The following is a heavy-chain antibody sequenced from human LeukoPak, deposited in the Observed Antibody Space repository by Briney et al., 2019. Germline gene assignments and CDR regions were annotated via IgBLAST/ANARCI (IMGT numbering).Heavy chain of an antibody. CDR1: GGSISSYY. Sequence: SETLSLTCTVSGGSISSYYWSWIRQPPGKGLEWIGYIYYSGSTYYNPSLKSRVTISVDTSKNQFSLKLSSVTAADTAVYYCARAYANCSSTSCYAESYYYYGMDVWGQGTTVTVSS. D-gene: IGHD2-2*01. J-gene: IGHJ6*02. V-gene: IGHV4-59*12. CDR3: ARAYANCSSTSCYAESYYYYGMDV. CDR2: IYYSGST.